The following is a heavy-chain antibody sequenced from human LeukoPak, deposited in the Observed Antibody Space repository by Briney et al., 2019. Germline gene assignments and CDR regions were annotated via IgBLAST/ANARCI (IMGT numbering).Heavy chain of an antibody. CDR3: ARDRDSYGYSSYFDY. V-gene: IGHV1-46*01. J-gene: IGHJ4*02. CDR2: INPSGGST. CDR1: GYTFTSYY. D-gene: IGHD5-18*01. Sequence: ASVKVSCKASGYTFTSYYMHWVRQAPGQGLEWMGIINPSGGSTSYAQKFQGRVTMTRDMSTSTVYMELSSLRSEDTAVYCCARDRDSYGYSSYFDYWGQGTLVTVSS.